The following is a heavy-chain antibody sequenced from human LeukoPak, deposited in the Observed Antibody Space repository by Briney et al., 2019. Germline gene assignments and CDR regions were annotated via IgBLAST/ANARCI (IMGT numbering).Heavy chain of an antibody. J-gene: IGHJ4*02. D-gene: IGHD6-13*01. V-gene: IGHV4-61*01. Sequence: PSETLSLTCNVSAYSITNGYYWSWIRQPPGKGLEWIGYIYYSGSTNYNPSLKSRVTISVDTSKNQFPLRLSSVTAADTAVYYCARVTGYMTEDYFDYWGQGTLITVSS. CDR3: ARVTGYMTEDYFDY. CDR1: AYSITNGYY. CDR2: IYYSGST.